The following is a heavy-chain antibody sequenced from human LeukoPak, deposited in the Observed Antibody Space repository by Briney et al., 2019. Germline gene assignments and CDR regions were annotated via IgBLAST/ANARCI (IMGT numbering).Heavy chain of an antibody. CDR2: IYYSGST. CDR3: ARVGSGWSPLDY. CDR1: GGSISSYY. D-gene: IGHD6-19*01. Sequence: PSVTLSLTCTVSGGSISSYYWSWIRQPPGKGLEWIGYIYYSGSTNYNPSLKSRVTISVDTSKNQFSLRLSSVTAADTAVYYCARVGSGWSPLDYWGQGTLVTVSS. V-gene: IGHV4-59*01. J-gene: IGHJ4*02.